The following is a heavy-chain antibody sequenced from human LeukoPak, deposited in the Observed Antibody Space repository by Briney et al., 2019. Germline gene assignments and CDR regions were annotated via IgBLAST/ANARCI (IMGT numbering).Heavy chain of an antibody. CDR2: ISNSGGST. CDR3: AKGVGFGESNFDY. J-gene: IGHJ4*02. V-gene: IGHV3-23*01. Sequence: GGSLRLSCAASGFTFSSYAMSWVRQAPGKGLEWVSVISNSGGSTYYADSVKGRFTISRDNSKNTLYLQMNSLRAEDTAVYYCAKGVGFGESNFDYWGQGTLVTVSS. CDR1: GFTFSSYA. D-gene: IGHD3-10*01.